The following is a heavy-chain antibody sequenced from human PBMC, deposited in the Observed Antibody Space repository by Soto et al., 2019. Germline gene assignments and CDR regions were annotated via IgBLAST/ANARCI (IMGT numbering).Heavy chain of an antibody. D-gene: IGHD3-3*01. CDR1: GFSFSSDE. V-gene: IGHV3-48*03. J-gene: IGHJ4*02. Sequence: EVQVMESGGGLVQPGGSLRLSCAASGFSFSSDEMNWVRQAPGKGPEWVAYISSSGGKKYYADSVMGRFTISRDNAKNSMYLPINSLRAEDMAVYYCPRVGVVAYRVAGCPDYWGQGTLVTVSS. CDR3: PRVGVVAYRVAGCPDY. CDR2: ISSSGGKK.